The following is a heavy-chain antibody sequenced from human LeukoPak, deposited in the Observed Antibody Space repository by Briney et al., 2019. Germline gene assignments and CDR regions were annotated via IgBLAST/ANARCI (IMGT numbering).Heavy chain of an antibody. CDR1: GISVSNDY. CDR2: IYADGYT. CDR3: ARDRRGEKDFDV. J-gene: IGHJ3*01. V-gene: IGHV3-53*04. Sequence: GGSLRLSCAASGISVSNDYMSWVRQAPGKGLEGVSAIYADGYTRDAASVKGRFSISRHNSKTTVYLQMDNLRPEDTAVYYCARDRRGEKDFDVWGPGTMVTVSS.